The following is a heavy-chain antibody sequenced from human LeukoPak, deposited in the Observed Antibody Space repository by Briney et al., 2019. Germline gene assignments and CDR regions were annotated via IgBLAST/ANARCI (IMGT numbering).Heavy chain of an antibody. CDR1: EFTFSSYG. CDR2: IRYDGSNK. D-gene: IGHD4-17*01. V-gene: IGHV3-30*02. CDR3: AKEIWPTATTPGRTYFDY. J-gene: IGHJ4*02. Sequence: GGSLRLSCAASEFTFSSYGMHWVRQAPGKGLEWVAFIRYDGSNKYYADSVKGRFTISRDNSKNTLYLQMNSLRAEDTAVYYCAKEIWPTATTPGRTYFDYWGQGTLVTVSS.